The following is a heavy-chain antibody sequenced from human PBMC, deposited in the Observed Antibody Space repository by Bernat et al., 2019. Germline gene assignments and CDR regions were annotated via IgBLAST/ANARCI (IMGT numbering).Heavy chain of an antibody. Sequence: QVQLVQSGAEVKKPGASVKVSCKASGYTFTSYGISWVRQAPGQGLEWMGWISAYNGNTKYAQKFQGRVTMTTDTSTSTAYMELRSLRSDDTAVYYCTRDPYDILNGYCPGAFDIWGQGTMVTVSS. CDR2: ISAYNGNT. CDR3: TRDPYDILNGYCPGAFDI. CDR1: GYTFTSYG. J-gene: IGHJ3*02. V-gene: IGHV1-18*01. D-gene: IGHD3-9*01.